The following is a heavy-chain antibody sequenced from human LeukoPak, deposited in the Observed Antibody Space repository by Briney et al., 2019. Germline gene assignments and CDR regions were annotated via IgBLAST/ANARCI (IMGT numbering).Heavy chain of an antibody. Sequence: ASVEVSCKASGYTFTSYGISWVRQAPGQGLEWMGWISAYNGNTNYAQKLQGRVTMTTDTSTSTAYMELRSLRSDDTAVYYCARESYDFWSGYYNRHFDYWGQGTLVTVSS. CDR3: ARESYDFWSGYYNRHFDY. CDR1: GYTFTSYG. D-gene: IGHD3-3*01. J-gene: IGHJ4*02. CDR2: ISAYNGNT. V-gene: IGHV1-18*01.